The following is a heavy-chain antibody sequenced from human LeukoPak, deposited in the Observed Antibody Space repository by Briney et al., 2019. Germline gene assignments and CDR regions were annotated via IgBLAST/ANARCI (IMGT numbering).Heavy chain of an antibody. V-gene: IGHV3-9*01. CDR2: ISWNSGSI. CDR1: GFTFDDYA. Sequence: PGGSLRLSCAASGFTFDDYAMHWVRQAPGKGLEWVSGISWNSGSIGYADSVKGRFTISRDNSKNTLYLQMNSLRAEDTAVYYCAKDQYYYDNSGHPTEYWGQGALVTVSS. D-gene: IGHD3-22*01. CDR3: AKDQYYYDNSGHPTEY. J-gene: IGHJ4*02.